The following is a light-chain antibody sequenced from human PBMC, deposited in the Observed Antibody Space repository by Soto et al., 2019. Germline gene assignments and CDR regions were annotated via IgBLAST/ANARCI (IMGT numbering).Light chain of an antibody. Sequence: EIVLTQSPSTLSVSPGERFTLSCGAIQSVDINLAWYQQKPGQAPRLLIYGASTRATDMSGTFSGRGSGTEFTLTISNVRPEDFAVYYCQQYRSWPRTFGQGTKVDIK. J-gene: IGKJ1*01. CDR1: QSVDIN. CDR2: GAS. CDR3: QQYRSWPRT. V-gene: IGKV3-15*01.